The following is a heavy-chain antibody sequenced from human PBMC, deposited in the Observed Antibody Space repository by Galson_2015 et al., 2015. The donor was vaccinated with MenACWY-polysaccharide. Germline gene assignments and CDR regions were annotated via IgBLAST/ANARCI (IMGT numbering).Heavy chain of an antibody. V-gene: IGHV1-8*01. CDR3: ARGGSGGTWFDY. Sequence: VKVSCKTSGYTFPSYDINWVRQAAGQGLEWMGWMNPNSGNTGYAQKFQGRVTMTRNTSISTAYMELSSLRSEDTAVYYCARGGSGGTWFDYWGQGSLVTVSS. D-gene: IGHD2-15*01. CDR2: MNPNSGNT. J-gene: IGHJ4*02. CDR1: GYTFPSYD.